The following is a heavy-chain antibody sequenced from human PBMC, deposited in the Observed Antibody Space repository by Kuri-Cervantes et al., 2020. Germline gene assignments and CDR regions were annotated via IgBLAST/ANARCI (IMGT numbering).Heavy chain of an antibody. V-gene: IGHV4-39*07. D-gene: IGHD6-13*01. Sequence: SETLSLTCTVSGGSISGSGYYWVWIRQPPGKGLEWNGSIYYSGSTYYNPFLKRRVTISVDTSKNQFSLKLSSVTAADTAVYYCAREGVAAAGILGYYYYGMDVWGRGTTVTVSS. CDR3: AREGVAAAGILGYYYYGMDV. J-gene: IGHJ6*02. CDR2: IYYSGST. CDR1: GGSISGSGYY.